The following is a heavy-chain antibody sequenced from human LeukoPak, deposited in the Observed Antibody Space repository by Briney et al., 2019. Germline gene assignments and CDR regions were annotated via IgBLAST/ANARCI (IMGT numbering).Heavy chain of an antibody. D-gene: IGHD3-22*01. CDR3: ARLDYYDNSGYYY. J-gene: IGHJ4*02. V-gene: IGHV4-59*08. Sequence: SETLSLTCTVSGGSISSYYWSWIRQPPGKGLEWAGYVYYSGNTNYNPSLKSRVTISGDTSKNQFSLKLSSVTAADTAVYYCARLDYYDNSGYYYWGQGTLVTVSS. CDR1: GGSISSYY. CDR2: VYYSGNT.